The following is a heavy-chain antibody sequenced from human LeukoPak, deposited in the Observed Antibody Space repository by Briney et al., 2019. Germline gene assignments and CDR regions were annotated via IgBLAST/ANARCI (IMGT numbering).Heavy chain of an antibody. Sequence: SSETLSLTCTVSGGSISSSSYYWGWTRQPPGKGLEWIGSIYYSGSTYYNPSLKSRVTISVDTSKNQFSLKLSSVTAADTAVYYCARRGYDSSGYYFLVWGQGTLVTVSS. CDR1: GGSISSSSYY. CDR3: ARRGYDSSGYYFLV. V-gene: IGHV4-39*01. D-gene: IGHD3-22*01. J-gene: IGHJ4*02. CDR2: IYYSGST.